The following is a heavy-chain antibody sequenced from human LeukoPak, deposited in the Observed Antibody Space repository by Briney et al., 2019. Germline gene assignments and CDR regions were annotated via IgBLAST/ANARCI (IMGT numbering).Heavy chain of an antibody. CDR3: AREVRGLRFSGFGPKYYGMDV. V-gene: IGHV1-2*02. D-gene: IGHD5-12*01. J-gene: IGHJ6*02. CDR2: INPNSGGT. CDR1: GYTFSSYG. Sequence: ASVKVSCKASGYTFSSYGISWVRQAPGQGLEWMGWINPNSGGTNYAQKFQGRVTMTRDTSISTAYMELSRLRSDYTAVYYCAREVRGLRFSGFGPKYYGMDVWGQGTTVTVSS.